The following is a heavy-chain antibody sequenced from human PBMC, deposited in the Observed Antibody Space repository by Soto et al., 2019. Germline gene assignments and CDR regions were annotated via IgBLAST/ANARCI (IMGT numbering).Heavy chain of an antibody. CDR2: IYPGDSDT. D-gene: IGHD3-22*01. CDR1: GYSFTSYW. Sequence: PGESLKISCKGSGYSFTSYWIGWVRQMPGKGLEWMGIIYPGDSDTRYSPSFQGQVTISADKSISTAYLQMNSLKIEDTAVYYCTTDSYTTIIIVRFDYWGHGTLVTVSS. J-gene: IGHJ4*01. V-gene: IGHV5-51*01. CDR3: TTDSYTTIIIVRFDY.